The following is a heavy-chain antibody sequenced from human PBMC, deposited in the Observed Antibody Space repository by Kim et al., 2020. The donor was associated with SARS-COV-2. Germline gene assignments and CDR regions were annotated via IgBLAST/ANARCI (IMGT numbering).Heavy chain of an antibody. CDR1: GYTFTSYA. V-gene: IGHV1-3*01. CDR2: INAGNGNT. Sequence: ASVKVSCKASGYTFTSYAMHWVRQAPGQRLEWMGWINAGNGNTKYSQKFQGRVTITRDTSASTAYMELSSLRSEDTAVYYCARGSTWLRFWDYWGQGTLVTVSS. J-gene: IGHJ4*02. D-gene: IGHD5-12*01. CDR3: ARGSTWLRFWDY.